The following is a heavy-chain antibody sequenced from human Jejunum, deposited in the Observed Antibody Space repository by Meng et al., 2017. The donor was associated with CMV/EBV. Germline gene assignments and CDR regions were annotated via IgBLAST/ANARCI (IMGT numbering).Heavy chain of an antibody. V-gene: IGHV1-18*01. CDR3: ARDTYLGEYFQR. Sequence: SCKSSGYTFIDYFISWVRQAPGQGLEWMGWISPKTGNTKYAQKLQDRVSMTTDISTNTAYLDLRGLKSDDTAVYYCARDTYLGEYFQRWGQGTLVTVSS. D-gene: IGHD2/OR15-2a*01. CDR1: GYTFIDYF. CDR2: ISPKTGNT. J-gene: IGHJ1*01.